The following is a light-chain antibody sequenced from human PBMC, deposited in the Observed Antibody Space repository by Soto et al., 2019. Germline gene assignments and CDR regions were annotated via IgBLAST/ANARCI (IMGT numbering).Light chain of an antibody. CDR2: DND. Sequence: QSVLTQPPSVSAAPGQTVTISCSGSSSNIGHNFVSWYQQLPGAAPQLIIYDNDKRPADIPDRFSGSKSGASATLAITGLQTGDEADYYCGSWDTSLSAGRVFGGGTKVTVL. CDR3: GSWDTSLSAGRV. J-gene: IGLJ3*02. CDR1: SSNIGHNF. V-gene: IGLV1-51*01.